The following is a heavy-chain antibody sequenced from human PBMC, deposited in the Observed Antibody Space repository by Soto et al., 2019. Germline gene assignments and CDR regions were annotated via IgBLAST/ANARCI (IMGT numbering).Heavy chain of an antibody. CDR3: ARDQGCSGYDPTPYYGMDV. CDR2: IIPIFGTA. V-gene: IGHV1-69*01. Sequence: QVQLVQSGAEVKKPGSSVKVSCKTSGGTFSSYAISWVRQAPGQGLEWMGGIIPIFGTANYAQKFQGRVTITADESTSTAYMELSSLRSEDTAVYYCARDQGCSGYDPTPYYGMDVWGQGTTVTVSS. D-gene: IGHD5-12*01. J-gene: IGHJ6*02. CDR1: GGTFSSYA.